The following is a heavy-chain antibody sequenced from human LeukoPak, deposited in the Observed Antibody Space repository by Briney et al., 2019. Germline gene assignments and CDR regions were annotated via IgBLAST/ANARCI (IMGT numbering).Heavy chain of an antibody. CDR2: ISSSSSTI. J-gene: IGHJ3*02. CDR1: GFTFSDYY. CDR3: ARDRYGDYVQAFDI. V-gene: IGHV3-11*04. D-gene: IGHD4-17*01. Sequence: GGSLRLSCAASGFTFSDYYMSWIRQAPGKGLEWVSYISSSSSTIYYADSVKGRFTISRDNAKNSLYLQMSSLRDEDTAVYYCARDRYGDYVQAFDIWGQGTMVTVSS.